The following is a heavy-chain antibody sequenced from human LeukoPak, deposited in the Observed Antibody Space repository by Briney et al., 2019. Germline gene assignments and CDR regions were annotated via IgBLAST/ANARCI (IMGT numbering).Heavy chain of an antibody. Sequence: GASVTVSCTASGYTFTGYYMHWVRQAPGQGLEWMGRINPNSGGTNYAQKFQGRVTMTRDTSISTAYMELGRLRSVDTAVYYCARVKYSSGCAWGRGTLVTVSS. CDR2: INPNSGGT. J-gene: IGHJ4*02. V-gene: IGHV1-2*06. CDR1: GYTFTGYY. D-gene: IGHD6-19*01. CDR3: ARVKYSSGCA.